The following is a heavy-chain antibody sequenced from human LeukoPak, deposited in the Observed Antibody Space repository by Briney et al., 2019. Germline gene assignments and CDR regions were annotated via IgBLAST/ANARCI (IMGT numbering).Heavy chain of an antibody. V-gene: IGHV3-33*06. CDR1: GFTFSSYG. Sequence: GRSLRLSCAASGFTFSSYGMHWARQAPGKGLEWVAVIWNDGSDKYYADSVKGRFTISKDNSKNTLYLQMNSLRAEDTAVYYCAKPTRGSGSFLIDFWGQGTLVTVSS. CDR2: IWNDGSDK. D-gene: IGHD1-26*01. J-gene: IGHJ4*02. CDR3: AKPTRGSGSFLIDF.